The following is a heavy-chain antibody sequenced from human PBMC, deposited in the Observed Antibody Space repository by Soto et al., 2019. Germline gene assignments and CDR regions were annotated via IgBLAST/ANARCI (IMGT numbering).Heavy chain of an antibody. CDR1: GFIFSDHF. D-gene: IGHD2-15*01. CDR3: ARNSSPCRGGYCYFTT. CDR2: IRSKANNYIT. Sequence: GGSLRLSCAASGFIFSDHFMDWVRQAPGKGLEWVGRIRSKANNYITEYAASVKGRFTISRDDSKNSLYLQMNSLKIEDTAVYFGARNSSPCRGGYCYFTTWGQGTLVTVSS. V-gene: IGHV3-72*01. J-gene: IGHJ5*02.